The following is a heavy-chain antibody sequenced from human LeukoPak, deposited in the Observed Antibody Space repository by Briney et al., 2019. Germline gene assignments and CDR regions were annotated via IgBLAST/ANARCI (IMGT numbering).Heavy chain of an antibody. CDR1: GFTFSAYA. Sequence: GGSLRLSCEASGFTFSAYAMTWVRQAPGQGLEWVSSIGSDNKPHYSESVKGRFTISRDNGKNSLYLQMNSLRVEDTAVYYCARDRRGSSWFFHYWGQGALVPVPS. CDR3: ARDRRGSSWFFHY. D-gene: IGHD6-13*01. CDR2: IGSDNKP. V-gene: IGHV3-69-1*02. J-gene: IGHJ4*02.